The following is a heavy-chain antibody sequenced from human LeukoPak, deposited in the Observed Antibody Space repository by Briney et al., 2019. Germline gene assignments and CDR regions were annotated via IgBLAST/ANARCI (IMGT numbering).Heavy chain of an antibody. CDR2: IHHSGST. CDR3: ARESTPGESEYFDY. CDR1: GGSISSGDYY. Sequence: KTSQTLSLTCTVSGGSISSGDYYWGWIRQPPGKGLEWIGNIHHSGSTYHNPSLKGRVTISVDTSKNQFSLKLSSVTAADTAVYYCARESTPGESEYFDYWGQGTLVTVSS. V-gene: IGHV4-39*07. D-gene: IGHD2-2*01. J-gene: IGHJ4*02.